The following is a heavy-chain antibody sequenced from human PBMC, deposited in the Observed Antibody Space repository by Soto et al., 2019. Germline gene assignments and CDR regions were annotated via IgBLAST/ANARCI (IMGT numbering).Heavy chain of an antibody. CDR1: GFIFTNYW. D-gene: IGHD3-10*01. J-gene: IGHJ6*02. V-gene: IGHV5-51*01. Sequence: PGESLKISCKGSGFIFTNYWIGWVRQMPGKGLEWMGIIYPADSNVRYSPSFQGQVTISVDKSISTAYLQWTSLKASDTAIYYCARQYYYGSVVNYYYYGMDVWGQGTTVTV. CDR2: IYPADSNV. CDR3: ARQYYYGSVVNYYYYGMDV.